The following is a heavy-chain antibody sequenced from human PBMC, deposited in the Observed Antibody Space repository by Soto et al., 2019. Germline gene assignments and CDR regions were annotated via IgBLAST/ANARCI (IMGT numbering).Heavy chain of an antibody. J-gene: IGHJ5*02. CDR1: GGTFSSYA. CDR3: AKLRDYYDSSGYENWFDP. CDR2: IIPIFGTA. D-gene: IGHD3-22*01. Sequence: SVKLSWKASGGTFSSYAISWVRQAPGQGLEWMGGIIPIFGTANYAQKFQGRVTITADESTSTAYMELSSLRSEDTAVYYCAKLRDYYDSSGYENWFDPWGQGTLVTVSS. V-gene: IGHV1-69*13.